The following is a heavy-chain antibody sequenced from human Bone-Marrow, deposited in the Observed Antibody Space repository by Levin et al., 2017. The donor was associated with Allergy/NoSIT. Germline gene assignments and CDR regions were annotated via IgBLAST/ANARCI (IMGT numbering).Heavy chain of an antibody. CDR1: FNNYW. J-gene: IGHJ6*02. CDR3: ARGGHVDV. Sequence: GGSLRLSCASPFNNYWMTWVRQAPGKGLEWVANIKPVGSEKNYVDSVKDRFIISRDNAKKSLYLQMNSLRADDTAVYYCARGGHVDVCGQGTTVTVSS. D-gene: IGHD3-16*01. CDR2: IKPVGSEK. V-gene: IGHV3-7*04.